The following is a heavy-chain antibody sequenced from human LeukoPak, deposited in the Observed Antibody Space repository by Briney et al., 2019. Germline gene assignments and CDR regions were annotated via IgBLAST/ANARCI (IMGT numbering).Heavy chain of an antibody. CDR2: IYYSGTT. CDR3: ARATYSGPDY. CDR1: GGPISTGGYY. V-gene: IGHV4-31*03. J-gene: IGHJ4*02. D-gene: IGHD5-12*01. Sequence: SDTLSLTCTVSGGPISTGGYYWSWIRQHPGTGLTWIGYIYYSGTTYYNPSLKSRVTISVDTSRNQFSLKLTSVTAADTAMYYCARATYSGPDYWGQGTLVTVS.